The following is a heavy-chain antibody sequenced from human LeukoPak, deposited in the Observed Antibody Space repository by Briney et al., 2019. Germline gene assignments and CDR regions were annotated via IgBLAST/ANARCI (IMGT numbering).Heavy chain of an antibody. CDR1: GFTFRSYW. Sequence: PGGSLRLSCAASGFTFRSYWMHWVRQAPGQGLVWVSRITSDGSSTSYADSVKGRFTISRDNAKNTLYLQMNSLRAEDTAGYYCARPSIQAADSFDYWGQGTLVTVSS. CDR2: ITSDGSST. D-gene: IGHD6-13*01. V-gene: IGHV3-74*01. CDR3: ARPSIQAADSFDY. J-gene: IGHJ4*02.